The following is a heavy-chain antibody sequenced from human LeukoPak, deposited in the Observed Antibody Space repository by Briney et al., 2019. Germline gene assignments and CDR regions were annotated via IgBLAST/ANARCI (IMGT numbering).Heavy chain of an antibody. CDR2: IITYNGNT. V-gene: IGHV1-18*01. CDR3: AKTTVTSEEYFYYYMDV. D-gene: IGHD4-17*01. J-gene: IGHJ6*03. CDR1: GYTFTSYG. Sequence: GASVKVSCKVSGYTFTSYGLSWVRQAPGQGLEWMGCIITYNGNTYYSQKLQGRVTMTTDTSTSTAYMELRSLRSDDTAVYYCAKTTVTSEEYFYYYMDVWGKGTTVTVSS.